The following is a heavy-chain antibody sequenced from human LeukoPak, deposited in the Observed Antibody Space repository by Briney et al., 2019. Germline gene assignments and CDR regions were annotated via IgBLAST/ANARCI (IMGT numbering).Heavy chain of an antibody. CDR3: ARAPGGWARGVCWFDP. CDR1: GFTFSSYA. D-gene: IGHD1-26*01. V-gene: IGHV3-30-3*01. CDR2: ISYDGSNK. J-gene: IGHJ5*02. Sequence: PGGSLRLSCAASGFTFSSYAMHWVRQAPGKGLEWVAVISYDGSNKYYAGSVKGRFTISRDNSKNTLYLQMNSLRAEDTAVYYCARAPGGWARGVCWFDPWGQGTLVTVSS.